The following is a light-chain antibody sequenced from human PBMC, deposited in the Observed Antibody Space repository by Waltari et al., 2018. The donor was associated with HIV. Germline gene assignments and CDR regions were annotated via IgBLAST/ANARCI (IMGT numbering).Light chain of an antibody. CDR3: QQYYSFPLT. CDR2: AAS. Sequence: ALQMTQSPPSLSASTGDRATITCRASQGVSNFLAWYQQKPGEAPKLLISAASTLQREVPSRFSGSGSDTDFSLTISCLQSEDFATYYCQQYYSFPLTFGGGTRVEVK. V-gene: IGKV1-8*01. CDR1: QGVSNF. J-gene: IGKJ4*01.